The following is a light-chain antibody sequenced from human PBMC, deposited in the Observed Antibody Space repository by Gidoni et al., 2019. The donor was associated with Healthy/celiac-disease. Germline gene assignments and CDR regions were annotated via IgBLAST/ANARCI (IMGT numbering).Light chain of an antibody. V-gene: IGKV1-9*01. Sequence: DVYLTQSPSFLSASVGDRVTIPCRASQGISSYLALYQQKPGKAPKLLIYAASTLQSGVPSRFSGSGSGTEFTLTISSLQPEDFATYYCQQLNSYPFMYTFGQGTKLEIK. CDR3: QQLNSYPFMYT. J-gene: IGKJ2*01. CDR2: AAS. CDR1: QGISSY.